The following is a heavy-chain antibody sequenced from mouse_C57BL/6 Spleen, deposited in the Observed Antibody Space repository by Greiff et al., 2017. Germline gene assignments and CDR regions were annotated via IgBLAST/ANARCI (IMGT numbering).Heavy chain of an antibody. CDR3: AFMIYYDYAMDY. J-gene: IGHJ2*01. Sequence: VQLQQSGAELVKPGASVKISCKASGYAFSSYWMNWVKQRPGKGLEWIGQIYPGDGDTNYNGKFKGKATLTADKSSSTAYMQLSSLTSEDSAVYFCAFMIYYDYAMDYWGQGTTLTVSS. V-gene: IGHV1-80*01. CDR1: GYAFSSYW. D-gene: IGHD2-4*01. CDR2: IYPGDGDT.